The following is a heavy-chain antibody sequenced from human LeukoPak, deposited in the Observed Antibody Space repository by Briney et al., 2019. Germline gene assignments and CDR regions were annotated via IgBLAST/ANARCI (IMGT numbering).Heavy chain of an antibody. D-gene: IGHD6-19*01. J-gene: IGHJ6*04. V-gene: IGHV1-18*04. Sequence: ASVTVSCKASGYTFTSYGISWVRQAPGQGLEGMGWMSAYNGNTNYAQKLQGRVTMTTDTSTSTAYMELRSLRSDDTAVYYCAREGSGWYIDYYGMDVWGKGTTVTVSS. CDR1: GYTFTSYG. CDR3: AREGSGWYIDYYGMDV. CDR2: MSAYNGNT.